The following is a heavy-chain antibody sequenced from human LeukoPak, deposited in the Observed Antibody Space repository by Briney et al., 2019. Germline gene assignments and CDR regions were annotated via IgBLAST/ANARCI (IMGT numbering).Heavy chain of an antibody. CDR2: IKQDGSVK. J-gene: IGHJ4*02. Sequence: GGSLRLSCAASGFAFSSHWMGWVRQAPGNGLEWVANIKQDGSVKQYVDFVKGRFTISRDNAKNSLYLQMNSLRAEDTAVYYCARVLTLRRSRFFDYWGQGTLVTVSS. D-gene: IGHD3-10*01. CDR3: ARVLTLRRSRFFDY. V-gene: IGHV3-7*01. CDR1: GFAFSSHW.